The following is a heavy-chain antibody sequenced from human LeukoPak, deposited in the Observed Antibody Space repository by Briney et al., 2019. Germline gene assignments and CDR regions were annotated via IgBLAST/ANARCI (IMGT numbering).Heavy chain of an antibody. Sequence: SVKVSCKASGGTFSSYAVSWVRQAPGQGLEWMGGIIPIFGTANYAQKFQGRVTITTDESTSTAYMELSSLRSEDTAVYYCARGVVPAARYYYYYMDVWGKGTTVTVSS. D-gene: IGHD2-2*01. CDR1: GGTFSSYA. V-gene: IGHV1-69*05. CDR2: IIPIFGTA. CDR3: ARGVVPAARYYYYYMDV. J-gene: IGHJ6*03.